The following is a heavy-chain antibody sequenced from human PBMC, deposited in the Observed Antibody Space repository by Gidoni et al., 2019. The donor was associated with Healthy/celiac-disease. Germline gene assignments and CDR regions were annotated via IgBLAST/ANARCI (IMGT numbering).Heavy chain of an antibody. Sequence: QVQLQQWGAGLLKPSETLSLTCAVYGGSFSGYYWSWIRQPPGKGLEWIGEINNSGSTNYNPSLKSRVTISVDTSKNQFSLKLSSVTAADTAVYYCARGPRAVSLNWFDPWGQGTLVTVSS. V-gene: IGHV4-34*01. J-gene: IGHJ5*02. D-gene: IGHD3-10*01. CDR1: GGSFSGYY. CDR2: INNSGST. CDR3: ARGPRAVSLNWFDP.